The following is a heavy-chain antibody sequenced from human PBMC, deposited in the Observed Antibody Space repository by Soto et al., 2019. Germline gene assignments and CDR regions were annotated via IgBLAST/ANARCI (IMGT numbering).Heavy chain of an antibody. CDR1: GFTFSSYS. D-gene: IGHD6-19*01. Sequence: EVQLVESGGGLVKPGGSLRLSCAASGFTFSSYSMNWVRQAPGKGLEWVSSISSSSSYIYYADSVKGRFTISRDNAKNSLYLQMNSLRAEDTAVYYCARDLEDSSGRYGGYYYYGMDVWGQGTTVTVSS. CDR3: ARDLEDSSGRYGGYYYYGMDV. CDR2: ISSSSSYI. V-gene: IGHV3-21*01. J-gene: IGHJ6*02.